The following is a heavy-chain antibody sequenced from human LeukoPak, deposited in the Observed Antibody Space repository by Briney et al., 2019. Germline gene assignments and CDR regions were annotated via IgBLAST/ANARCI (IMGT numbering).Heavy chain of an antibody. Sequence: PGGSLRLSCAASGFTFSNAWMSWVRQAPGKGLEWVGRIKSKTGGGTTDYAAPVKGRFTISRDDSKNTLYLQMNSLKTEDTAVYYCTTGGTMTPNAFDIWGQGTMVTVSS. CDR1: GFTFSNAW. CDR3: TTGGTMTPNAFDI. D-gene: IGHD3-22*01. J-gene: IGHJ3*02. CDR2: IKSKTGGGTT. V-gene: IGHV3-15*01.